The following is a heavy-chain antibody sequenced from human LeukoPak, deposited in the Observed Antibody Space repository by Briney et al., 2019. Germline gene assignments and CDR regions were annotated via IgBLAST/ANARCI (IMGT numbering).Heavy chain of an antibody. Sequence: SETLSLTCTVSGGSISSSSYYWGWIRQPPGKGLEWIGNIYYSGSTYYNPSLESRVTMSLDTSKNQFSLKLSSVTAADTAVYYCASFPGGYGFGEPTNWFDPWGQGTLVTVSS. CDR3: ASFPGGYGFGEPTNWFDP. J-gene: IGHJ5*02. D-gene: IGHD3-10*01. V-gene: IGHV4-39*01. CDR2: IYYSGST. CDR1: GGSISSSSYY.